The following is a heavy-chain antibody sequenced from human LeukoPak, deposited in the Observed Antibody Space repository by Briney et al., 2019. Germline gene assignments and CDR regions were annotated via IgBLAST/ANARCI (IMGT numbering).Heavy chain of an antibody. V-gene: IGHV4-38-2*02. Sequence: SETLSLTCTVSGYSISSGYYWGWIRQPPGKGLEWIGSIYHSGSTYYNPSLKSRVTISVDKSKNQFSLKLSSVTAADTAVYYCARCEVYYYYYMDVWGKGTTVTVSS. CDR3: ARCEVYYYYYMDV. J-gene: IGHJ6*03. CDR2: IYHSGST. CDR1: GYSISSGYY.